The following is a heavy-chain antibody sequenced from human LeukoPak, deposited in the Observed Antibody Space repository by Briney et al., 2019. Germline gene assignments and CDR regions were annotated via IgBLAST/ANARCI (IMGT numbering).Heavy chain of an antibody. V-gene: IGHV3-11*01. Sequence: GGSLRLSCAASGFTFSDYYMSWIRQAPGKGLEWVSYISSSGSTIYYADSVKGRFTVSRDNAKNSLYLQMNSLRAEDTAVYYCARGLRREPWYFDLWGRGTLVTVSS. CDR2: ISSSGSTI. CDR1: GFTFSDYY. J-gene: IGHJ2*01. CDR3: ARGLRREPWYFDL. D-gene: IGHD1-26*01.